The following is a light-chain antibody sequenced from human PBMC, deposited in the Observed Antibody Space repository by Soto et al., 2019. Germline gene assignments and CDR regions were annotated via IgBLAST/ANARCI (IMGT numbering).Light chain of an antibody. V-gene: IGKV3D-20*02. J-gene: IGKJ1*01. CDR2: GAS. CDR1: QSVTTQ. CDR3: QQRSNWPWT. Sequence: IVLTQSPGTLSLSPGETATLSCRASQSVTTQLAWYQQKRGRAPRLIIHGASRRATGIPDRISGSGSGTDFTLTISRVEPEDVAVYYCQQRSNWPWTFGQGTKVDIK.